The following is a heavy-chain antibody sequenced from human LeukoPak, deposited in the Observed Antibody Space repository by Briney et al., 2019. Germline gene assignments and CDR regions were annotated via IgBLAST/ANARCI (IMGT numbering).Heavy chain of an antibody. CDR3: ARTRAVAGTHYFDY. CDR1: GYTFTSYG. D-gene: IGHD6-19*01. V-gene: IGHV1-18*01. Sequence: ASVKVSCKASGYTFTSYGISWVRQAPGQGLEWMGWISAYNGNTNYAQKLQGRVTMTTDTSTSTACMELRSLRSDDTAVYYCARTRAVAGTHYFDYWGQGTLVTVSS. CDR2: ISAYNGNT. J-gene: IGHJ4*02.